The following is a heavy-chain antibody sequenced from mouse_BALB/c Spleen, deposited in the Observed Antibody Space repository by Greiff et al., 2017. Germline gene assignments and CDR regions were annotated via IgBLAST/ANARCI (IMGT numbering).Heavy chain of an antibody. Sequence: QVQLQQPGDELVMPGASVKMSCKASGYTFTDYWMHWVKQRPGQGLEWIGAIDTSDSYTSYNQKFKGKATLTVDESSSTAYMQLSSLTSEDSAVYYCARYDDYDYAMDYWGQGTSVTVSS. D-gene: IGHD2-3*01. V-gene: IGHV1-69*01. CDR1: GYTFTDYW. CDR3: ARYDDYDYAMDY. J-gene: IGHJ4*01. CDR2: IDTSDSYT.